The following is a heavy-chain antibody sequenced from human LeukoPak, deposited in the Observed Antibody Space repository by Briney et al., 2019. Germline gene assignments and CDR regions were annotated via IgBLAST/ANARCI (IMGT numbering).Heavy chain of an antibody. CDR3: TRYNNDHFDY. V-gene: IGHV3-33*01. D-gene: IGHD1-14*01. Sequence: GRSLRLSCAGSGFTFGGYGMHWFRQTPGKGMEWVAVIAYDGSRAFYADSVRGRFTISRDNSKNTMSVQMDDLRAEDTAVYYCTRYNNDHFDYWGQGTLVTVSS. J-gene: IGHJ4*02. CDR1: GFTFGGYG. CDR2: IAYDGSRA.